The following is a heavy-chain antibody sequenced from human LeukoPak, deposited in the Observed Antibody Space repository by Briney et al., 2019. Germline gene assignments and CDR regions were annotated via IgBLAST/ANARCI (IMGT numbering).Heavy chain of an antibody. D-gene: IGHD3-22*01. J-gene: IGHJ3*02. Sequence: ASVKVSCKASGYTFTGYYMHWVRQAPGQGLEWMGWINPNSGGTNYAQKFQGRVTMTRDTSTSTVYMELSSLRSEDTAVYYCASVDSSGYYYDAFDIWGQGTMVTVSS. CDR2: INPNSGGT. CDR3: ASVDSSGYYYDAFDI. CDR1: GYTFTGYY. V-gene: IGHV1-2*02.